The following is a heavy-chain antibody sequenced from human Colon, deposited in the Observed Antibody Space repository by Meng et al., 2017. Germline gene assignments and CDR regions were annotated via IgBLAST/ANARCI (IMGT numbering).Heavy chain of an antibody. J-gene: IGHJ5*02. Sequence: VHMHAAGRGLLQPYLTLRLTCTVSGGSTSSGDAYWSWTRQPPGKGLEWIGYIYYSGSTYSNASLKSRVTISIDRSKNQFSLKLSSVTDADTAVYYCARDRKHYGERGWFDPWGQGTLVTVSS. CDR2: IYYSGST. CDR1: GGSTSSGDAY. D-gene: IGHD4-17*01. V-gene: IGHV4-30-4*01. CDR3: ARDRKHYGERGWFDP.